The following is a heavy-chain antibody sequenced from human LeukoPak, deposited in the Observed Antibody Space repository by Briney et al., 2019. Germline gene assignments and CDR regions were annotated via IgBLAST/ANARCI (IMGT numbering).Heavy chain of an antibody. CDR2: RNPNRGNT. J-gene: IGHJ4*02. V-gene: IGHV1-8*01. D-gene: IGHD6-19*01. CDR1: GYTFTRYD. CDR3: ARVERTVADHGLDY. Sequence: ASVKVSCKASGYTFTRYDINWVRQATGRGREGMGWRNPNRGNTGYAQKFQGRVTMTSNTSITTAYMELSRPRSEDTAVYYCARVERTVADHGLDYWGQGTLVTVSS.